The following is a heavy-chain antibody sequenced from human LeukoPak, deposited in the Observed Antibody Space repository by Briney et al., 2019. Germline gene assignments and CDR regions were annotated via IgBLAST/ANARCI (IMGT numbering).Heavy chain of an antibody. V-gene: IGHV3-21*01. CDR2: ISSSSSSI. CDR3: ARGPEYGSGSY. Sequence: GGSLRLSCAASGFTFSAYSMNWVRQAPGKGLEWVSSISSSSSSIHYADSVKGRFTISRDNAKHALYLQMNRLRVEDTGVYYCARGPEYGSGSYWGQGTLVTVSS. J-gene: IGHJ4*02. CDR1: GFTFSAYS. D-gene: IGHD3-10*01.